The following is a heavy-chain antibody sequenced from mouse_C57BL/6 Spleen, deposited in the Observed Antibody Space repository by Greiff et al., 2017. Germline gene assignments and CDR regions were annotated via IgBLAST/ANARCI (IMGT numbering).Heavy chain of an antibody. J-gene: IGHJ4*01. CDR1: GYTFTSYW. V-gene: IGHV1-50*01. CDR3: ARSRELDYYAMDY. CDR2: IDPSDSYT. Sequence: QVQLQQPGAELVKPGASVKLSCKASGYTFTSYWMQWVKQRPGQGLEWIGEIDPSDSYTNYNQKFKGKATLTVDTSSSTAYMRLSSLTSEDSAVYYCARSRELDYYAMDYWGQGTSVTVSS.